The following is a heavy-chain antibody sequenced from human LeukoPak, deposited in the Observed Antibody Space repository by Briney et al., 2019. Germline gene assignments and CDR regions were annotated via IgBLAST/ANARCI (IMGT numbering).Heavy chain of an antibody. D-gene: IGHD6-19*01. J-gene: IGHJ6*02. CDR2: IYYSGST. Sequence: PSETLSLTCTVSGGSISSYYWSWIRQPPGKGLEWIGYIYYSGSTNYNPSLKSRVTISVDTSKNQFSLKLSSVTAADTAVYYCARVIAVAEYYYYYGMDVWGQGTTVIVSS. CDR3: ARVIAVAEYYYYYGMDV. CDR1: GGSISSYY. V-gene: IGHV4-59*01.